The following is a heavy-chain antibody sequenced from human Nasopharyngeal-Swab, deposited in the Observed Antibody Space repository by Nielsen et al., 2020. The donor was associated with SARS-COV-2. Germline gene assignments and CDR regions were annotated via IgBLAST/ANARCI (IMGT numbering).Heavy chain of an antibody. V-gene: IGHV3-48*01. CDR2: ISSSSSTT. CDR3: ARDAFLEWIQLWFPFDY. CDR1: GFTFSSYS. Sequence: GGSLRLSCAASGFTFSSYSMNWVRQAPGKGLEWVSYISSSSSTTYYADSVKGRFTISRDNAKNSLYLQMNSLRAEDTAVYYCARDAFLEWIQLWFPFDYWGQGTLVTVSS. D-gene: IGHD5-18*01. J-gene: IGHJ4*02.